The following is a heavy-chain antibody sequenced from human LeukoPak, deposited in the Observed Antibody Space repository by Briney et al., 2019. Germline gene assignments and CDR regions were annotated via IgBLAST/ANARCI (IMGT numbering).Heavy chain of an antibody. J-gene: IGHJ5*02. CDR2: VRDSGEA. Sequence: GGSLRLSRAVSGFRGSDYYMSWVRQAPGKGLEWVGLVRDSGEAFYADFARGRFAISRDESENTLYLQMNSLRVEDTAVYFCARDRAANQDWVEFDPWGQGTPVIVSS. V-gene: IGHV3-66*03. CDR3: ARDRAANQDWVEFDP. CDR1: GFRGSDYY. D-gene: IGHD3/OR15-3a*01.